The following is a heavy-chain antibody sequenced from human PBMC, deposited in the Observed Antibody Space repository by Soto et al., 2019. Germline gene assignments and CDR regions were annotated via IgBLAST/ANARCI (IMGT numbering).Heavy chain of an antibody. D-gene: IGHD3-22*01. Sequence: VESLKISCKGSGYNFPTYWIAWVLQMPGKGLEWMGIIYPGDSDSRYSPSFQGQVTISADKSISTAYLQWSSLKASDTAMYYCARQYYDNSGGAFDIWGQGTMVTVSS. CDR2: IYPGDSDS. J-gene: IGHJ3*02. CDR1: GYNFPTYW. CDR3: ARQYYDNSGGAFDI. V-gene: IGHV5-51*01.